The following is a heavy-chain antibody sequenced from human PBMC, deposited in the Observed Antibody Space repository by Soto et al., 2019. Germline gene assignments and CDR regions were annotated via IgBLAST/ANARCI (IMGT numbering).Heavy chain of an antibody. CDR3: ARRYGGNFDY. V-gene: IGHV4-59*01. D-gene: IGHD1-26*01. CDR1: GGSISSYY. Sequence: SETLSLTCTVSGGSISSYYWSWIRQPPGKGLEWIEYIYYSGSTNYNPSLKSRVTISVDRSKNQFSLKLSSVTAADTAVYYCARRYGGNFDYWGQGTLVTVSS. J-gene: IGHJ4*02. CDR2: IYYSGST.